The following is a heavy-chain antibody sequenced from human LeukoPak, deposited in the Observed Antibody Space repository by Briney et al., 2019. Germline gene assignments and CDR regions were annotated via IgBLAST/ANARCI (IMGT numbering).Heavy chain of an antibody. Sequence: SETPSLTCTVSGGSISSYYWSWIRQPPGKGLEWIGYIYTSGSTNYNPSLKSRVTISVDTSKNQFSLKLSSVTAADTAVYYCARLIAAAGTGNWFDPWGQGTLVTVSS. CDR1: GGSISSYY. J-gene: IGHJ5*02. D-gene: IGHD6-13*01. V-gene: IGHV4-4*09. CDR2: IYTSGST. CDR3: ARLIAAAGTGNWFDP.